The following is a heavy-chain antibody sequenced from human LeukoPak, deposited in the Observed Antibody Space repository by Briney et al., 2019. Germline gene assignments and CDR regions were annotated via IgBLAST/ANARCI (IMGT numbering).Heavy chain of an antibody. CDR2: IIPIFGTA. D-gene: IGHD6-13*01. J-gene: IGHJ3*02. CDR1: GGTFSSYA. V-gene: IGHV1-69*01. CDR3: ARSPRIAAASFDI. Sequence: SVKVSRKASGGTFSSYAISWVRQAPGQGLEWMGGIIPIFGTANYAQKFQGRVTITADESTSTAYMELSSLRSEDTAVYYCARSPRIAAASFDIWGQGTMVTVSS.